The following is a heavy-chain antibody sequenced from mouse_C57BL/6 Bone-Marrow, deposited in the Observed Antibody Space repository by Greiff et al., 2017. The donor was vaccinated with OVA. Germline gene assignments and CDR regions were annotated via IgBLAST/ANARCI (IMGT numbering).Heavy chain of an antibody. CDR3: THVYYDYPGFAY. CDR1: GFTFSNYW. D-gene: IGHD2-4*01. J-gene: IGHJ3*01. CDR2: IRLKSDNYAT. Sequence: EVKLVASGGGLVQPGGSMKLSCVASGFTFSNYWMNWVRQSPEKGLEWVAQIRLKSDNYATHYAESVKGRFTISRDDSKSSVYLQMNNLSAEDTGIYYCTHVYYDYPGFAYWGQGTLVTVSA. V-gene: IGHV6-3*01.